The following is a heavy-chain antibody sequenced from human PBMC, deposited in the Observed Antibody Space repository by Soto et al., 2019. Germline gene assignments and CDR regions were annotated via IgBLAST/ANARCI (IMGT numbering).Heavy chain of an antibody. CDR3: AREGDGVYYYYGMDV. Sequence: QVQLVESGGGVVQPGRSLRLSCAASGFTFSSYGMHWVRQAPGKGLEWVAVIWYDGSNKYYADSVKGRFTISRDNSKNTPYLQMNSLRAEDTAVYYCAREGDGVYYYYGMDVWGQGTTVTVSS. D-gene: IGHD4-17*01. CDR1: GFTFSSYG. CDR2: IWYDGSNK. J-gene: IGHJ6*02. V-gene: IGHV3-33*01.